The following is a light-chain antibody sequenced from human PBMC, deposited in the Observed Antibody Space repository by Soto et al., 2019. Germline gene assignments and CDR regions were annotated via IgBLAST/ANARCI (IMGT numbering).Light chain of an antibody. Sequence: EIVLTQSPGTLSLSPGERATLSCRASQSVSSSYLAWYQQKAGQAPRLLIYGASNRATGIPDRFSGSGSGTDFTLTISRLEPEDFAVYYCQQYGSSPTWTFGQGTKVEIK. CDR2: GAS. CDR3: QQYGSSPTWT. J-gene: IGKJ1*01. V-gene: IGKV3-20*01. CDR1: QSVSSSY.